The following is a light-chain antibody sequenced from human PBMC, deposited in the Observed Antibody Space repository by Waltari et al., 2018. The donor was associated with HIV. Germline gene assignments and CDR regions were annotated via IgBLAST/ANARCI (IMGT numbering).Light chain of an antibody. CDR1: SSDIGDSDY. Sequence: QSALTQPPSASGSPGQSVTISCTGTSSDIGDSDYVSWYQQHPGKAPTLIISEVNKRASVGPGRLSGAKSGNTASLTVSGLQAEDEADYYCSSDVPTTNFCVLFGGGTKLTVL. CDR2: EVN. J-gene: IGLJ2*01. CDR3: SSDVPTTNFCVL. V-gene: IGLV2-8*01.